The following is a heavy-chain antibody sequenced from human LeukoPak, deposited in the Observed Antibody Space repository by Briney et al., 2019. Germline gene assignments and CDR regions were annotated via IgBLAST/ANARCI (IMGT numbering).Heavy chain of an antibody. CDR1: AGFVSNSNYY. CDR2: IYHSGST. V-gene: IGHV4-39*07. CDR3: ARRYGDYAINWFDP. J-gene: IGHJ5*02. Sequence: SETLSLTCTVSAGFVSNSNYYWGWIRQPPGKGLEWIGSIYHSGSTYYNPSLKSRVTISVDTSKNQFSLKLSSVTAADTAVYYCARRYGDYAINWFDPWGQGTLVTVSS. D-gene: IGHD4-17*01.